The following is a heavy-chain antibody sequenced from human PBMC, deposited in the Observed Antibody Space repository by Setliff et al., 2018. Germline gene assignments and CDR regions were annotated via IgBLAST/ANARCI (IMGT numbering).Heavy chain of an antibody. D-gene: IGHD6-19*01. V-gene: IGHV4-38-2*01. CDR2: IYHSGST. J-gene: IGHJ1*01. CDR3: ARAGSSGWWPRGYFQH. CDR1: GYSISSGYY. Sequence: ASETLSLTCAVSGYSISSGYYWGWIRQPPGKGLEWIGSIYHSGSTYYNPSLKSRVTISVDTSKNQFSLKLSSVTAADTAVYYCARAGSSGWWPRGYFQHWGQGTLVTVSS.